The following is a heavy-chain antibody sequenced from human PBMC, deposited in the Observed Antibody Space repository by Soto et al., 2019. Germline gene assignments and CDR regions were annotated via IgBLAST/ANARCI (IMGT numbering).Heavy chain of an antibody. Sequence: QVQLVQSGAEVKKPGSSVKVSCKASGGTFSSYAISWVRQARGQGLEWMGGIIPIFGTANYAQKFQGRVTITADEYTSTDYMELSSLRSEDTAVYYCARGDYSHYNWFDPWGQGTLVTVSS. V-gene: IGHV1-69*12. CDR1: GGTFSSYA. D-gene: IGHD4-4*01. CDR2: IIPIFGTA. J-gene: IGHJ5*02. CDR3: ARGDYSHYNWFDP.